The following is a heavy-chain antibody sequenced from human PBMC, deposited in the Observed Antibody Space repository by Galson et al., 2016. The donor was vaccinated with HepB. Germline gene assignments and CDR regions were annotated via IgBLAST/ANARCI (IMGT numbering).Heavy chain of an antibody. CDR1: GFTFSGSA. D-gene: IGHD2-15*01. V-gene: IGHV3-73*01. CDR2: ISSKAHSYAT. CDR3: TRGYWSGGSCSMQDY. J-gene: IGHJ4*02. Sequence: SLRLSCAASGFTFSGSAMHWVRQAPGKGLEWVGRISSKAHSYATAYAASVKGRFTISRDDSKNTAYLQMNSLKTEDTAVYYCTRGYWSGGSCSMQDYWGQGTLVTVSS.